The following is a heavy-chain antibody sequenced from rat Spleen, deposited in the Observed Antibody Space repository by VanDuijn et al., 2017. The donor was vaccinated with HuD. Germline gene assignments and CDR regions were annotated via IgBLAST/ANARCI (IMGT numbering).Heavy chain of an antibody. J-gene: IGHJ2*01. CDR2: ISYEGSNT. CDR1: GFTFSNYG. Sequence: EVQLVESGGGLVQPGRSLKLSCAASGFTFSNYGMAWVRQTPTKSLEWVASISYEGSNTYYGDSVKGRFTISRDNTEPTLYLQMNSLRSEDTATYYCTRRHYGYTDYFDYWGQGVMVPVSS. V-gene: IGHV5-22*01. D-gene: IGHD1-11*01. CDR3: TRRHYGYTDYFDY.